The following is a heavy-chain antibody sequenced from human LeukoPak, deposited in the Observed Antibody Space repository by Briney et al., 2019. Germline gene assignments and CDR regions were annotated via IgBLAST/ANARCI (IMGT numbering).Heavy chain of an antibody. Sequence: SETLSLTCAVYGGSFSGYYWSWIRQPPGKGLEWIGEINHSGSTNYNPSLKSRVTISVDTSKNQFSLKLSSVTAADTAVYYCARGYYDSSGYCPFDYWGQGTLVTVSS. CDR1: GGSFSGYY. V-gene: IGHV4-34*01. CDR3: ARGYYDSSGYCPFDY. J-gene: IGHJ4*02. D-gene: IGHD3-22*01. CDR2: INHSGST.